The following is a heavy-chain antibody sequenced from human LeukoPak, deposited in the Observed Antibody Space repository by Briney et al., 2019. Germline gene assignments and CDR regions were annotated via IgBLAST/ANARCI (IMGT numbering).Heavy chain of an antibody. V-gene: IGHV4-59*08. CDR3: ARHSDYSNPIFNY. CDR1: GGSISPYY. D-gene: IGHD4-11*01. CDR2: IFYTGST. Sequence: PSETLSLTCTVSGGSISPYYWSWVRQPPGKGLEWVGYIFYTGSTSYNPSLRSRVTISIDASNQFSLKLDSVTAADTAVYYCARHSDYSNPIFNYWGQGTLATVSS. J-gene: IGHJ4*02.